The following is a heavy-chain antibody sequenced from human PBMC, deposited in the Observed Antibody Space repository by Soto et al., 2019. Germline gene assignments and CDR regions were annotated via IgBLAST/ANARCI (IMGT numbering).Heavy chain of an antibody. V-gene: IGHV5-51*01. Sequence: GESLKISCKGSGYSFTSYWIGWVRQMPGKGLEWMGIIYPGDSDTRYSPSFQGQVTISADKSISTAYLQWSSLKASDTAMYYCARRARRMNDYGDYFDYWGQGTLVTVSS. J-gene: IGHJ4*02. CDR2: IYPGDSDT. CDR3: ARRARRMNDYGDYFDY. D-gene: IGHD4-17*01. CDR1: GYSFTSYW.